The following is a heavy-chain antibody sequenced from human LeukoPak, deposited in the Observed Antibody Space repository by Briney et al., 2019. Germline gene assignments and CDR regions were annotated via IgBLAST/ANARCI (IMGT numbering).Heavy chain of an antibody. CDR3: SRDRQQLLDYFYHYAMDV. CDR2: ISSAGIYM. Sequence: GGSLRLSCAASGFTFSSYTMNWLRQAPGKGLEWVSSISSAGIYMYYADSVKGRFTISRDNARNSLYLEMDSLRAEDTALYYCSRDRQQLLDYFYHYAMDVWGQGTTVTVSS. CDR1: GFTFSSYT. J-gene: IGHJ6*02. D-gene: IGHD6-13*01. V-gene: IGHV3-21*04.